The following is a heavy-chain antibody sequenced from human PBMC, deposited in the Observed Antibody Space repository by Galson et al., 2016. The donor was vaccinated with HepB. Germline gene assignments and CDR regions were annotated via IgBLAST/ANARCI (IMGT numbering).Heavy chain of an antibody. CDR3: ASYFVQSWVGSDAFDT. V-gene: IGHV4-4*02. D-gene: IGHD3-10*01. CDR2: VFHSGLT. CDR1: GASISRNAW. Sequence: ETLSLTCAVSGASISRNAWWSWVRQPPGKRLEWIGEVFHSGLTYYNPSLKSRVTMSVDESKNLFSLKLMSVTAADTAVYYRASYFVQSWVGSDAFDTWGQGTLVTVSS. J-gene: IGHJ3*02.